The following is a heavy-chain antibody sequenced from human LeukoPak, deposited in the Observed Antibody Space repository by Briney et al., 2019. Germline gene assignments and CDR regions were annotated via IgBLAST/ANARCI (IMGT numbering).Heavy chain of an antibody. CDR1: GFTFSTYW. CDR3: ARGTHASDM. CDR2: GNSDGSST. D-gene: IGHD1-1*01. V-gene: IGHV3-74*01. J-gene: IGHJ3*02. Sequence: GGSLRLSCAASGFTFSTYWMNWVRQAPGKGLVWVSRGNSDGSSTSYADSVKGRFTISRDNAKNTLYLQMNSLRAEDTAVYYCARGTHASDMWGQGTMVTVSS.